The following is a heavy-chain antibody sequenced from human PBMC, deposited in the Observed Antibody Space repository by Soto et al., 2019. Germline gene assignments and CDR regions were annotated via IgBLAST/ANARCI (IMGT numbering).Heavy chain of an antibody. CDR2: VNDRGST. CDR3: ARLRSDP. V-gene: IGHV4-34*01. CDR1: GGYFSGYY. Sequence: PSETLFLTCAVYGGYFSGYYWSWIRQPPGKGLEWIGEVNDRGSTNYNPSLKSRLTMSIDTSKREFSLKLSSVTAADTAVYYCARLRSDPWGQGTLVTVSS. J-gene: IGHJ5*02.